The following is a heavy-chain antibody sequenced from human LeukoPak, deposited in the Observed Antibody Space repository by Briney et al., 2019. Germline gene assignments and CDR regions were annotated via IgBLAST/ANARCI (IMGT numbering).Heavy chain of an antibody. CDR3: AKPRGYCSSTSCYANYYYYYGMDV. V-gene: IGHV3-30-3*02. D-gene: IGHD2-2*01. Sequence: GRSLRLSCAASGFTFSSYAMHWVRQAPGKGLEWVAVISYDGSNKYYADSVKGRFTISRDNSKNTLYLQMNSLRAEDTAVYYCAKPRGYCSSTSCYANYYYYYGMDVWGKGTTVTVSS. CDR1: GFTFSSYA. CDR2: ISYDGSNK. J-gene: IGHJ6*04.